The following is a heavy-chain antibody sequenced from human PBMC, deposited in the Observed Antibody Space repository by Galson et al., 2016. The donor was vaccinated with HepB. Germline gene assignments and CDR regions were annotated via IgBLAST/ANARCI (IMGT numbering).Heavy chain of an antibody. D-gene: IGHD1-26*01. CDR2: SWYDGSQK. Sequence: SLRLSCAVSGFTFSNYGMHWVRQAPGKGLEWVAVSWYDGSQKNYADSVKGRFTVSRDISKNTLYLQMNSLRAEDTAVYYCARAPKWEPDAGDAFDIWGQGTMVTVSS. CDR1: GFTFSNYG. CDR3: ARAPKWEPDAGDAFDI. J-gene: IGHJ3*02. V-gene: IGHV3-33*01.